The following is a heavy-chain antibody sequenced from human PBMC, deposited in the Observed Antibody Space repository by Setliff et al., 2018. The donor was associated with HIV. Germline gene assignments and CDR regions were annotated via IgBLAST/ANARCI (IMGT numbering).Heavy chain of an antibody. D-gene: IGHD6-13*01. Sequence: SETLSLTCTVSGGSISSSSTYWGWIRQPPGKGLEWIGNIFYTGTTYYNPSLKSRVTISVDTSRNQFSLKSSSVTAADTAVYYCARSPAAEGYWGQGTLVTVSS. V-gene: IGHV4-39*01. CDR3: ARSPAAEGY. J-gene: IGHJ4*02. CDR2: IFYTGTT. CDR1: GGSISSSSTY.